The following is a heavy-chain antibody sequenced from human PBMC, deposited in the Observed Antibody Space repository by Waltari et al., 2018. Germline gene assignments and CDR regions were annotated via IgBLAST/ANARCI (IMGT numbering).Heavy chain of an antibody. V-gene: IGHV3-53*02. Sequence: DVQLVETGGGLIQPGGSLKLSCAASGFIVNNNSMSWVRQAPGKGVEWGSIVYTCGRTYYADFVKGRFTSSRDSSKNTLYLQMNDLRAEDTAVYYCASSTAQPWTKGGLDNWGQGTLVIVSS. D-gene: IGHD5-18*01. CDR2: VYTCGRT. J-gene: IGHJ4*02. CDR3: ASSTAQPWTKGGLDN. CDR1: GFIVNNNS.